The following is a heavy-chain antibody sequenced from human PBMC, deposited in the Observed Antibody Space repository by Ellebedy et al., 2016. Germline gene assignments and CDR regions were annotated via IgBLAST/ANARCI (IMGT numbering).Heavy chain of an antibody. D-gene: IGHD1-14*01. J-gene: IGHJ3*02. V-gene: IGHV3-53*01. CDR2: IYSGGSS. Sequence: GGSLRLSXAASGFIVTNSYMTWVRQAPGKGLKWVSVIYSGGSSYYADSVQGRFTTSRDSSKNTLYLQMNSLRAEDTAVYYCATRHNGAFDIWGRGTMVTVSS. CDR3: ATRHNGAFDI. CDR1: GFIVTNSY.